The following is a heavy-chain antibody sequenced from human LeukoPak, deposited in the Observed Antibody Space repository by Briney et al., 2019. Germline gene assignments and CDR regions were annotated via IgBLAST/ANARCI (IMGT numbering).Heavy chain of an antibody. CDR3: ARVEGYVGY. CDR1: GGSFSGYY. Sequence: PSETLSLTCAVYGGSFSGYYWSWIRQPPGKGLEWIGEINHSGSTNYNPSLKSRVTISVDTSKNQFSLKLSSVTAADTAVYYCARVEGYVGYWGQGTLVTVSS. CDR2: INHSGST. D-gene: IGHD2-2*01. V-gene: IGHV4-34*01. J-gene: IGHJ4*02.